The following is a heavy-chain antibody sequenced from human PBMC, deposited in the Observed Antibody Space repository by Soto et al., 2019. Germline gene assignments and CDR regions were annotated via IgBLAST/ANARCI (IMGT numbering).Heavy chain of an antibody. D-gene: IGHD6-19*01. CDR2: ISGNGDSA. CDR3: LKEGRGSGWSVCNV. J-gene: IGHJ4*02. V-gene: IGHV3-23*04. CDR1: GFTFRDYA. Sequence: VQLVESGGGLVQPGGSLRLSCAASGFTFRDYAMNWVRLSPGKGLEWVSYISGNGDSARHGDSVKGRFTISRDNSRNTRYLQMNLRRVDGAAEYYCLKEGRGSGWSVCNVWGQGTLVTVSS.